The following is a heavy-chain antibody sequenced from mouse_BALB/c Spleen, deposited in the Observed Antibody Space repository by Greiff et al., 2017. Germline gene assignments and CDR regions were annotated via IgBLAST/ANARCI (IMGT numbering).Heavy chain of an antibody. D-gene: IGHD2-4*01. CDR1: GFTFSDYY. V-gene: IGHV5-4*02. CDR2: ISDGGSYT. Sequence: EVKLQESGGGLVKPGGSLKLSCAASGFTFSDYYMYWVRQTPEKRLEWVATISDGGSYTYYPDSVKGRFTISRDNAKNNLYLQMSSLKSEDTAMYYCARDRDYPFAYWGQGTLVTVSA. J-gene: IGHJ3*01. CDR3: ARDRDYPFAY.